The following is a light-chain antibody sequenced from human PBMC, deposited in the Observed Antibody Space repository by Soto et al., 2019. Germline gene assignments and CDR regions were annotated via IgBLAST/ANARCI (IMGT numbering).Light chain of an antibody. CDR2: GAS. CDR3: QQYNDWPRT. J-gene: IGKJ1*01. V-gene: IGKV3-15*01. Sequence: EVVMTQSPGTLSVSPGERASLSCRASQSVSGNLAWYQQTPGQAPRLLIHGASTRATGIPARFSGSGSGTEFTRPISSLQSEDFAFYYCQQYNDWPRTFGQGTKVEIK. CDR1: QSVSGN.